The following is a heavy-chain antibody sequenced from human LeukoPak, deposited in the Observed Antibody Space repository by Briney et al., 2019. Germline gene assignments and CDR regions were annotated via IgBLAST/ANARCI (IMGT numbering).Heavy chain of an antibody. CDR3: AKTLYYYDSSGYYPPYFDY. V-gene: IGHV4-39*02. CDR2: IYYRGST. CDR1: GGSISSSSYY. Sequence: SETLSLTCTVSGGSISSSSYYWGWIRQPPGKGLEWIGSIYYRGSTYYNPSLKSRVNISVDTSKNHFSLRLSSVTAADTAMYYCAKTLYYYDSSGYYPPYFDYWGQGTLVTVSS. D-gene: IGHD3-22*01. J-gene: IGHJ4*02.